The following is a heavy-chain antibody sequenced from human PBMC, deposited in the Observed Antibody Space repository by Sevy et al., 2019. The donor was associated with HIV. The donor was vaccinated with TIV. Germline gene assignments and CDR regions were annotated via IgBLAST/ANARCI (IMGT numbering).Heavy chain of an antibody. CDR2: IKQDGSDK. J-gene: IGHJ6*02. D-gene: IGHD6-13*01. V-gene: IGHV3-7*01. CDR1: GFTFSSHW. Sequence: GGSLRLSCAASGFTFSSHWMSWVRQAPGKGLEWVANIKQDGSDKYYVDSVKGRFTISRDNAKNSLSLQMNSLRAEDTAVYYCARDTGGIGMDVWGQGTTFTVSS. CDR3: ARDTGGIGMDV.